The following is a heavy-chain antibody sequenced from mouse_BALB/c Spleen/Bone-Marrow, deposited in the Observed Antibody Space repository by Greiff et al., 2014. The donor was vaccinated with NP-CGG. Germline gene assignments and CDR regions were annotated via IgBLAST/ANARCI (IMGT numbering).Heavy chain of an antibody. CDR2: IRLKSNNYAT. CDR3: TTGFAY. CDR1: GFTFSNYW. V-gene: IGHV6-6*02. Sequence: DVQLVESGGGLVQPGGSMKLSCVASGFTFSNYWMNWVRQSPEKGLEWVAEIRLKSNNYATHYAESVKGRFTISRDDSKSSVHLQMNNLRAEDTGIYYCTTGFAYWGQGTLVAVSA. J-gene: IGHJ3*01.